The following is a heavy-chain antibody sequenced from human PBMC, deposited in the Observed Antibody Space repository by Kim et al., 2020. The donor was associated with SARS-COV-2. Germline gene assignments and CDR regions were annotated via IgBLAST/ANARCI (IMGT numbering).Heavy chain of an antibody. D-gene: IGHD2-2*01. V-gene: IGHV4-59*08. J-gene: IGHJ4*02. Sequence: PPRKSRVTISVDTSKNQFSLKLSFVTAAETAMYYCVRLGCSATSCTTFDYWGQGTLVTVSS. CDR3: VRLGCSATSCTTFDY.